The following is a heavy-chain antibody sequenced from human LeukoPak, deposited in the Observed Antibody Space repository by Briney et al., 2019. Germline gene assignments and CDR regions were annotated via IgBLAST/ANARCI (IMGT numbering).Heavy chain of an antibody. Sequence: PGGSLRLSCAASGFTFSSYGMHWVRQAPGKGLEWVALISYDGSSEYYADFVKGRFTISRDNSKNTLYLQMNSLRVEDTAVYYCANDYDLDYWGQGTLVTVSS. J-gene: IGHJ4*02. D-gene: IGHD5-12*01. CDR3: ANDYDLDY. CDR2: ISYDGSSE. CDR1: GFTFSSYG. V-gene: IGHV3-30*18.